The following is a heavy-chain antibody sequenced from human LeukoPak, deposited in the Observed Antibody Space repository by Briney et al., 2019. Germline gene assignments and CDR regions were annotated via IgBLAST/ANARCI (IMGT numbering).Heavy chain of an antibody. CDR1: GFTFSGYA. D-gene: IGHD6-13*01. V-gene: IGHV3-30-3*01. CDR3: ARGQHLDYLDY. CDR2: ISYDGSNK. Sequence: PGGSLRLSCAASGFTFSGYAMHWVRQAPGKGLEWVAVISYDGSNKYYADSVKGRFTISRDNSKNTLYLQMNSLRAEDTAVYYCARGQHLDYLDYWGQGTLVTVSS. J-gene: IGHJ4*02.